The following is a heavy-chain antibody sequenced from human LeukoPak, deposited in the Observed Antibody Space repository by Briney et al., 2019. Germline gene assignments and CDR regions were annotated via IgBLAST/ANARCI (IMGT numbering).Heavy chain of an antibody. V-gene: IGHV3-23*01. J-gene: IGHJ4*02. CDR1: GFTFSTYA. CDR3: AKAPSYGSGSYHVDY. D-gene: IGHD3-10*01. Sequence: GGSLRLSCAASGFTFSTYAMNWVRQAPGKGLEWVSTINHNGGNTYYADSVKGRFTISRDNSKNTLYLQMNSLRAEDTAVYYCAKAPSYGSGSYHVDYWGQGTLVTVSS. CDR2: INHNGGNT.